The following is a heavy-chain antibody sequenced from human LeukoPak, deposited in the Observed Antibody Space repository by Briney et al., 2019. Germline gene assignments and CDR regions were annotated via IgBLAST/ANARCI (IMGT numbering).Heavy chain of an antibody. J-gene: IGHJ4*02. D-gene: IGHD2-21*02. Sequence: PGGSLRLSCAASGFTFSTYGMHWVRQAPGKGLEWVAFIPSDGNNKNYADSVKGRFTISRDNSKNTLYLQMYSLRGEDTAVYYCAKGNVVTITPIDRWGQGTLVTVSS. CDR3: AKGNVVTITPIDR. CDR1: GFTFSTYG. V-gene: IGHV3-30*02. CDR2: IPSDGNNK.